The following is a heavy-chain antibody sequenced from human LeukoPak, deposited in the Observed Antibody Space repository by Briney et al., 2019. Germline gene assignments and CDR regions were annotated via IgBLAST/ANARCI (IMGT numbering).Heavy chain of an antibody. V-gene: IGHV3-23*01. CDR3: AGLDIVVVPAAG. Sequence: PGGSLRLSCSASGFTFSNYAMSWVRQAPGKGVEGVSAISGSGGSTYYADSVKGRFTISRDNSKNTLYLQMNSLRAEDTAVYYCAGLDIVVVPAAGWGQGTLVTVSS. CDR2: ISGSGGST. D-gene: IGHD2-2*01. J-gene: IGHJ4*02. CDR1: GFTFSNYA.